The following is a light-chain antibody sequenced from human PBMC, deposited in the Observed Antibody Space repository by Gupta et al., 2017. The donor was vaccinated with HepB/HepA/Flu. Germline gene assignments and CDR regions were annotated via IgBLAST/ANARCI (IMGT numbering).Light chain of an antibody. Sequence: EIVLTQSPGTLSLSPGERATLSCRASQSVSGNYLAWYQQKSGQAPRLLIYGASTRATGVPDRLSGSGSVTDFTLTIPRLEPEDFAVFYCQQYDHSPPYTFGQGTKLEIK. V-gene: IGKV3-20*01. CDR1: QSVSGNY. J-gene: IGKJ2*01. CDR3: QQYDHSPPYT. CDR2: GAS.